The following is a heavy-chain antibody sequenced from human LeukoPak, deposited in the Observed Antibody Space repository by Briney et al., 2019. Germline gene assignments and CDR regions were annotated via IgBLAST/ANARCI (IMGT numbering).Heavy chain of an antibody. J-gene: IGHJ4*02. D-gene: IGHD1-1*01. Sequence: HPGGSLRLSCVASGFTFSTYNMNWVRQAPGKGLEWVSFISSGSEIIYYADSVKGRFTVSRDNDKKSLYLQMNSLRDVDTAVYYCARNPAGIGGYLGQGTLVTVSS. CDR2: ISSGSEII. CDR3: ARNPAGIGGY. CDR1: GFTFSTYN. V-gene: IGHV3-48*02.